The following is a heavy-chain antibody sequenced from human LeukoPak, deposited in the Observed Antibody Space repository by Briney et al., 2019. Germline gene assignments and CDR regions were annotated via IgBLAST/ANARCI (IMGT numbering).Heavy chain of an antibody. CDR3: ARAERYSSSWYGLFGMDV. CDR2: IYSGGST. D-gene: IGHD6-13*01. CDR1: GFTVSSNY. Sequence: GGSLRLSCAASGFTVSSNYMSWVRQAPGKGLEWVSVIYSGGSTYYADSVKGRFTISRDNSKNTLYLQMNSLRAEDTAVYYCARAERYSSSWYGLFGMDVWGQGTTVTVSS. J-gene: IGHJ6*02. V-gene: IGHV3-66*01.